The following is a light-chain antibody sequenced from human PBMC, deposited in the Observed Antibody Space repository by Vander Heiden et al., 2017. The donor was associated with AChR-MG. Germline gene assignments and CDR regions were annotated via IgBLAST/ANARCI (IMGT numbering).Light chain of an antibody. Sequence: QSALTQPASVSGSPGQSITISCTGTSSDVGAYNHGSWYQQHPGKAPKLMIYDVYNRPSGVSNRFSGSKSGNTASLTISGLQAEDEADYYCSSFTSTSTVYVFGTGTKVTGL. J-gene: IGLJ1*01. CDR3: SSFTSTSTVYV. CDR1: SSDVGAYNH. V-gene: IGLV2-14*01. CDR2: DVY.